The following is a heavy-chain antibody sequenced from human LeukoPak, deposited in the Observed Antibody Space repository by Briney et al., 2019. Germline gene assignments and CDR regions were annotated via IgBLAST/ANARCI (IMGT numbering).Heavy chain of an antibody. CDR1: GGTFSSYA. CDR2: IIPIFGTA. J-gene: IGHJ6*03. D-gene: IGHD5-18*01. CDR3: ARLGAMVREYYYHYMDV. V-gene: IGHV1-69*05. Sequence: SVKVSCKASGGTFSSYAISWVRQAPGQGLEWMGGIIPIFGTANYAQKFQGRVTITTDESTSTAYMELSSLRSEDTAVYYCARLGAMVREYYYHYMDVWGKGTTVTVSS.